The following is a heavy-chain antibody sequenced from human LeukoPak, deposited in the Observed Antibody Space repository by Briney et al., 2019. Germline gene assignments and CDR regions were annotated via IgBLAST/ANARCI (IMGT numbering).Heavy chain of an antibody. D-gene: IGHD3-3*01. Sequence: SETLSLTWTVSGGSISSYYWSWIRQPPGKGLEWIGYIYYSGSTNYNPSLKSRVTISVDTSKNQFSLKLSSVTAADTAVYYCASSRRYDFWSGYGFGYWGQGTLVTVSS. V-gene: IGHV4-59*08. J-gene: IGHJ4*02. CDR3: ASSRRYDFWSGYGFGY. CDR2: IYYSGST. CDR1: GGSISSYY.